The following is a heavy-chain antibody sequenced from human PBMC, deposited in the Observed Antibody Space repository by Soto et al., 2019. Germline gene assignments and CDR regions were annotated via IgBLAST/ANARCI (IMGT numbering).Heavy chain of an antibody. D-gene: IGHD6-19*01. J-gene: IGHJ6*02. CDR3: ARKGFGPVHGRVDV. Sequence: QVQLQESGPGLVKPSETLSLSCTVSGGSISSYYWSWFRQSPGKRMEWIGYVHHSWGSSYNPSLQSRVAIPLDTSKSQFSLNVTSGTATDTAVYYCARKGFGPVHGRVDVWGQGTTVTVSS. V-gene: IGHV4-59*08. CDR2: VHHSWGS. CDR1: GGSISSYY.